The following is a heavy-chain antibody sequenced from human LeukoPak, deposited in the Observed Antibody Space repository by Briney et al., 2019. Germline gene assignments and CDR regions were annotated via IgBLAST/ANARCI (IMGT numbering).Heavy chain of an antibody. V-gene: IGHV3-11*04. CDR1: GFTFSDYY. J-gene: IGHJ5*02. CDR3: AKTSSSWSLISANWFDP. Sequence: PGGSLRLSCAASGFTFSDYYMSWIRQAPGKGLEWVSYISSSGSTIYYADSVKGRFTISIDNAKNSLYLQMNSLRAEDTAVYYCAKTSSSWSLISANWFDPWGQGTLVTVSS. CDR2: ISSSGSTI. D-gene: IGHD6-13*01.